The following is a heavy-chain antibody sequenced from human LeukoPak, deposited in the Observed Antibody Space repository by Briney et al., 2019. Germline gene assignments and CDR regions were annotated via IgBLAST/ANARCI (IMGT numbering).Heavy chain of an antibody. J-gene: IGHJ4*02. CDR3: AREEVAVATDY. CDR2: INPNSVGT. D-gene: IGHD6-19*01. CDR1: GYTSTGYD. V-gene: IGHV1-2*02. Sequence: VKVPSKASGYTSTGYDIHWGRKAPGQGLGWMGWINPNSVGTSYAQKFQGRGTMTKDTSINTAYMELSRLRSDVTAVYYWAREEVAVATDYWGEGTLVSVS.